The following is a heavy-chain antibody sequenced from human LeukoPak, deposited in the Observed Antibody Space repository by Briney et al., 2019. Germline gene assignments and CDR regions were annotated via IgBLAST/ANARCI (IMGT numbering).Heavy chain of an antibody. Sequence: KPSETLSLTCNVSGGSVTNNRYYWGWIRQPPGKGLEWIASIYYGGSTYYNPSLKSRVTISVDTSKNQFSLKLSSVTAADTAVYYCARVSIAAAGIDYWGQGTLVTVSS. V-gene: IGHV4-39*07. D-gene: IGHD6-13*01. CDR2: IYYGGST. CDR3: ARVSIAAAGIDY. CDR1: GGSVTNNRYY. J-gene: IGHJ4*02.